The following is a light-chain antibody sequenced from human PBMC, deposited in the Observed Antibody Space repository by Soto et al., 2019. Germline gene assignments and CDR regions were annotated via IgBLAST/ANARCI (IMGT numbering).Light chain of an antibody. CDR3: QQSYTTPIT. J-gene: IGKJ3*01. Sequence: IPVTTSASSLSAYVGAIATITCRASQSISNRLYWYQQQPGKAPKLLIYTASSLESGGPSRFSGSGSGTDVTLTINSRQPEDVATDYCQQSYTTPITFGHGTKMDIK. V-gene: IGKV1-39*01. CDR2: TAS. CDR1: QSISNR.